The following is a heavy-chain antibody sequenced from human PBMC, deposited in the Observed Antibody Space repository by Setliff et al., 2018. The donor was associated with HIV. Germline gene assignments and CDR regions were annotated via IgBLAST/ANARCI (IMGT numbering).Heavy chain of an antibody. CDR1: GGSISNGGYY. Sequence: SETLSLTCTVSGGSISNGGYYWSWIRQHPGKGPEYIGYFSYSGNIYYNPSLKSRVTISVDTSKNQFPLKVSSVTGADTGVYYCASQPSGHFYYYMHVWGKGTTVTVSS. D-gene: IGHD1-1*01. V-gene: IGHV4-31*03. CDR3: ASQPSGHFYYYMHV. J-gene: IGHJ6*03. CDR2: FSYSGNI.